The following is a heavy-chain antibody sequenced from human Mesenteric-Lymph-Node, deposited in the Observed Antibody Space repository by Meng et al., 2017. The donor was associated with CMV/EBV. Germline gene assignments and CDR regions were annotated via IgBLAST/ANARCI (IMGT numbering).Heavy chain of an antibody. D-gene: IGHD4-17*01. V-gene: IGHV1-18*01. Sequence: ASVKVSCKASGYTFTSYGITWVRQAPGQGLEWMGWISAYNGNTNYTQKLQGRVTMTTDTSTSTAYMELRSLRSDDTAVYYCARGHRMTTKGWFDPWGQGTLVTVSS. CDR3: ARGHRMTTKGWFDP. CDR1: GYTFTSYG. J-gene: IGHJ5*02. CDR2: ISAYNGNT.